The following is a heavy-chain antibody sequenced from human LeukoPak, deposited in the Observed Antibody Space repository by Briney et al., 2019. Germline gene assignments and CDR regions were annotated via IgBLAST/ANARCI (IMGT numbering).Heavy chain of an antibody. CDR2: INHSGST. CDR1: GGSFSGYY. Sequence: SETLSLTCAVYGGSFSGYYWSWIRQPPGKGLEWIGEINHSGSTNYNPSLKSRVTISVDTSKNQFSLKLSSVTAADTAVYYCARDRSTRYGAWIDYWGQGTLVTVSS. J-gene: IGHJ4*02. D-gene: IGHD4-17*01. CDR3: ARDRSTRYGAWIDY. V-gene: IGHV4-34*01.